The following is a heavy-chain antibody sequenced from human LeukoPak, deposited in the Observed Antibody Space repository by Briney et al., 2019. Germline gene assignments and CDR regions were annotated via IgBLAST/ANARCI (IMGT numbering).Heavy chain of an antibody. CDR3: ARQPNYGSGSYYNPRTN. CDR1: GGSISSYY. Sequence: SETLSLTCTVSGGSISSYYWSWIRQPAGKGLEWIGRIYTSGSTNYNPSLKSRVTISVDTSKNQFSLKLSSVTAADTAVYYCARQPNYGSGSYYNPRTNWGQGTLVTVSS. CDR2: IYTSGST. J-gene: IGHJ4*02. V-gene: IGHV4-4*07. D-gene: IGHD3-10*01.